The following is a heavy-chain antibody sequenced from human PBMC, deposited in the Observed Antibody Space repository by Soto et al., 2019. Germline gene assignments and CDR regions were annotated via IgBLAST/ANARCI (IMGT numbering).Heavy chain of an antibody. CDR3: ARASGDFSLYQNYYYGMDV. V-gene: IGHV3-30-3*01. J-gene: IGHJ6*02. CDR1: GFTFSSYA. D-gene: IGHD3-3*01. CDR2: ISYDGSNK. Sequence: GGSLRLSCAASGFTFSSYAMHWVRQAPGKGLEWVAVISYDGSNKYYADSVKGRFTISRDNSKNTLYLQMNSLRAEDTAVYYCARASGDFSLYQNYYYGMDVWGQGTTVTVSS.